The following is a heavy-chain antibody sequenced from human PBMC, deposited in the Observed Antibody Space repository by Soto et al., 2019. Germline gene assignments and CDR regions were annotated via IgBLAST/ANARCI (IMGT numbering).Heavy chain of an antibody. D-gene: IGHD3-22*01. Sequence: PVGSLRLSCAASGFTFSSYAMSWVRQAPGKGLEWVSAISGSGGSTYYADSVKGRFTISRDNSKNTLYLQMNSLRAEDTAVYYCAKAYYYDSSPNWFDPWGQGTLVTVPS. CDR3: AKAYYYDSSPNWFDP. CDR2: ISGSGGST. CDR1: GFTFSSYA. V-gene: IGHV3-23*01. J-gene: IGHJ5*02.